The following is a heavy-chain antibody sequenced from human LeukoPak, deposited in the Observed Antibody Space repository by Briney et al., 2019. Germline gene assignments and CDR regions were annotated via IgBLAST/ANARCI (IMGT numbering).Heavy chain of an antibody. CDR1: GFSFSNYA. CDR3: AKDFVVKLQPPSDH. V-gene: IGHV3-23*01. CDR2: ISGTGGNT. J-gene: IGHJ4*02. Sequence: GGSLRLSCAVSGFSFSNYAMSWVRQFPGKGLEWVSGISGTGGNTYYADSVKGRFTISRDNSKNMLYLQMNTLTAEDTALYYCAKDFVVKLQPPSDHWGQGTPVTVSS. D-gene: IGHD2-15*01.